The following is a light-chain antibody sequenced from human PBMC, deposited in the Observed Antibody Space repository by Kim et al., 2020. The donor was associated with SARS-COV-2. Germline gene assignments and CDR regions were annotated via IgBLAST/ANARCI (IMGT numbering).Light chain of an antibody. V-gene: IGLV2-11*01. J-gene: IGLJ2*01. Sequence: QSALTQPRSVSGSRGQSVTISCTGTSSDVGGYNYVSWYQQHPGKAPKLMIYDVTKRPSGVPDRFSGSKSGNTASLTISGLQAEDEADYYCCSYAGSYTLLFGGGTQLTVL. CDR1: SSDVGGYNY. CDR2: DVT. CDR3: CSYAGSYTLL.